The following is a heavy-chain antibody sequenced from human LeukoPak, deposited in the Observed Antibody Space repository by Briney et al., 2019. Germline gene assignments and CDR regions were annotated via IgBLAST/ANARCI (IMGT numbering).Heavy chain of an antibody. CDR1: GFTFSSYD. Sequence: GGSLRLSCAACGFTFSSYDMHWVRRAPGKGLEWVAGIRYDGRHTYHADSVKGRFTISRDNSKNTLYLQMNSLRAEDTAVYYCAKDAESYYYDSSGQDYWGQGTLVTVSS. V-gene: IGHV3-30*18. D-gene: IGHD3-22*01. CDR3: AKDAESYYYDSSGQDY. CDR2: IRYDGRHT. J-gene: IGHJ4*02.